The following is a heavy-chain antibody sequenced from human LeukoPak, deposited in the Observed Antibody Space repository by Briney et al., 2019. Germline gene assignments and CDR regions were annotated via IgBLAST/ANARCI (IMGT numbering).Heavy chain of an antibody. D-gene: IGHD3-9*01. CDR2: ISAYNGNT. V-gene: IGHV1-18*01. CDR3: ARDPGDILTGYPPFDY. CDR1: GYTFTSYG. Sequence: GASVKVPCKASGYTFTSYGISWVRQAPGQGLEWMGWISAYNGNTNYAQKLQGRVTMTTDTSTSTAYMELRSLRSDDTAVYYCARDPGDILTGYPPFDYWGQGTLVTVSS. J-gene: IGHJ4*02.